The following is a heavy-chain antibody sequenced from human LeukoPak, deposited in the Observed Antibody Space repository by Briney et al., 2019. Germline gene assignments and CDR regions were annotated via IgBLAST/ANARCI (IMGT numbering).Heavy chain of an antibody. D-gene: IGHD3-22*01. CDR1: GFTFSSYS. CDR2: ISSSSSYI. Sequence: GGSLRLSCAASGFTFSSYSMNWVRQAPGKGLEWVSSISSSSSYIYCADSVKGRFTISRDNAKNSLYLQMNSLRAEDTAVYYCARDSLAGYYYDSSGCSFDYWGQGTLVTVSS. CDR3: ARDSLAGYYYDSSGCSFDY. V-gene: IGHV3-21*01. J-gene: IGHJ4*02.